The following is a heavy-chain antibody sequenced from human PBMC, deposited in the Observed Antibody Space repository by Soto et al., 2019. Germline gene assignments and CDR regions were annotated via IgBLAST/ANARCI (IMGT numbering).Heavy chain of an antibody. D-gene: IGHD4-17*01. CDR1: GYSFTSYW. Sequence: GESLKISCKGSGYSFTSYWIGWVRQMPEKGLEWMGIIYPGDSDTRYSPSFQGQVTISADKSISTAYLQWSSLKASDTAMYYCARRAVTSPTYYYGMDVWGQGTTVTVSS. V-gene: IGHV5-51*01. CDR2: IYPGDSDT. CDR3: ARRAVTSPTYYYGMDV. J-gene: IGHJ6*02.